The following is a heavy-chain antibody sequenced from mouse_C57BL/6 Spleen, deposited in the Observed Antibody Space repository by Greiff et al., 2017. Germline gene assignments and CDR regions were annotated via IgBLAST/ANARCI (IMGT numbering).Heavy chain of an antibody. Sequence: EVKLMESGPGLVKPSQSLSLTCSVTGYSITSGYYWNWIRQFPGNKLEWMGYISYDGSNNYNPSLKNRISITRDTSKNQFFLKLNSVTTEDTATYYCAREGLPSWFAYWGQGTLVTVSA. J-gene: IGHJ3*01. CDR1: GYSITSGYY. CDR2: ISYDGSN. V-gene: IGHV3-6*01. D-gene: IGHD2-2*01. CDR3: AREGLPSWFAY.